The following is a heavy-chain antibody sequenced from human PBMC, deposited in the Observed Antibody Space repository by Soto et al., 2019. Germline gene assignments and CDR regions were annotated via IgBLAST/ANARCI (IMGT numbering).Heavy chain of an antibody. CDR3: TRVVVVAAHNWFDP. J-gene: IGHJ5*02. CDR2: IYYSGST. D-gene: IGHD2-15*01. CDR1: GGSISSGGYY. Sequence: SETLSLTCTVSGGSISSGGYYWSWIRQHPGKGLEWIGYIYYSGSTYYNPSLKSRVTISVDTSKNQFSLKLSSVTAADTAVYYCTRVVVVAAHNWFDPWGQGTLVTVS. V-gene: IGHV4-31*03.